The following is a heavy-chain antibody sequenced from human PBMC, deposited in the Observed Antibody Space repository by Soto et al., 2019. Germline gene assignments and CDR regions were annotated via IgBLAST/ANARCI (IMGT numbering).Heavy chain of an antibody. V-gene: IGHV3-23*01. J-gene: IGHJ4*02. CDR2: ISDSGGRT. D-gene: IGHD6-6*01. CDR1: GFTFSSYA. Sequence: PGGSLRLACAASGFTFSSYAMSWVRQAPGKWLEWVTVISDSGGRTYYADSVKGRFTISRDNSKNTLYMQMYSLRAEDTAVYYCAKDFCDYSSSLFDYWGQGTLVTVSS. CDR3: AKDFCDYSSSLFDY.